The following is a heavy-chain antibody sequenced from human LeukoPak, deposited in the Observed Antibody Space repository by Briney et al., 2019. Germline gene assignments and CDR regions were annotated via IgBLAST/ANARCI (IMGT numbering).Heavy chain of an antibody. Sequence: GGSLRLSCAACGFTFDDYAMSWVRQAPGKGLEWVSGINWNGGSTGYADSVKGRFTISRDNAKNSLYLQMNSLRAEDTALYYCARAAAASYYSYYVDVWGKGTTVTVSS. CDR3: ARAAAASYYSYYVDV. D-gene: IGHD6-13*01. J-gene: IGHJ6*03. CDR2: INWNGGST. CDR1: GFTFDDYA. V-gene: IGHV3-20*04.